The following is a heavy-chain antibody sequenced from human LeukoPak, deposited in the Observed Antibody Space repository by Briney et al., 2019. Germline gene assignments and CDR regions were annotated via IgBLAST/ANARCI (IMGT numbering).Heavy chain of an antibody. Sequence: PRGSLRLSCAASGFTFSSYWMSWLRHAPGKGLEWVANIKQDGSEKYYVDSVKGRFTISRDNAKNSLYLQINSLRAEDTAVYYCARVPGYCSSTSCYWYYYMDVWGKGTTVTVSS. CDR1: GFTFSSYW. CDR2: IKQDGSEK. J-gene: IGHJ6*03. V-gene: IGHV3-7*01. D-gene: IGHD2-2*03. CDR3: ARVPGYCSSTSCYWYYYMDV.